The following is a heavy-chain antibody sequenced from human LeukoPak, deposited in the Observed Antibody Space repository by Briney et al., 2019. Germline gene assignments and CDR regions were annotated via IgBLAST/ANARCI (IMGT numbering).Heavy chain of an antibody. J-gene: IGHJ5*02. CDR2: ITGDGSTP. Sequence: GGSLRLSCATSGFVFSNYAMNWVRQAPGKGLEYVSAITGDGSTPYYANSVKGRFTISRDNSRNTLYLQMGSLRSEDMAVYYCARGGFSGYDSWGQGTLVTVSS. V-gene: IGHV3-64*01. CDR1: GFVFSNYA. CDR3: ARGGFSGYDS. D-gene: IGHD5-12*01.